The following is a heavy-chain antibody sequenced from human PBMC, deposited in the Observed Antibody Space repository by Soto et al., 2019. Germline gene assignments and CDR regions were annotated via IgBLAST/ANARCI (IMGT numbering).Heavy chain of an antibody. CDR2: ISAYNGNT. Sequence: GASVKVSCKASGYTFTSYGISWVRQAPGQGLEWMGWISAYNGNTNYAQKLQGRVTMTTDTSTSTAYMELRSLRSDDTAVYYCARDRERFLEWFPYYFDYWGQGTLVTVS. V-gene: IGHV1-18*01. J-gene: IGHJ4*02. CDR1: GYTFTSYG. D-gene: IGHD3-3*01. CDR3: ARDRERFLEWFPYYFDY.